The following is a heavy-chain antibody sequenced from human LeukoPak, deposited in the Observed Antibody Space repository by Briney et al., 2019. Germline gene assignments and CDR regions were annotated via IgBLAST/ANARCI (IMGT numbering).Heavy chain of an antibody. Sequence: GRSLRLSCAASGFNFDTYAMHWVRQAPGQGLEWVALIWHDGSHKFYSNSVRGLFTISRDNSKNTVYLQINNLGPDDTAVYYWARDIFGSGSYPDFWGQGTLVTVSS. CDR2: IWHDGSHK. CDR1: GFNFDTYA. CDR3: ARDIFGSGSYPDF. J-gene: IGHJ4*02. V-gene: IGHV3-33*01. D-gene: IGHD3-10*01.